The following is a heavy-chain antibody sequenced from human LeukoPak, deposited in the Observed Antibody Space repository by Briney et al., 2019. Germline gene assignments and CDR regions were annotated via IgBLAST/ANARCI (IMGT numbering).Heavy chain of an antibody. V-gene: IGHV4-39*07. CDR3: ARDKSGYCSGGNCLHGWYFDL. CDR1: GGSISNPNYY. CDR2: IYYSGST. D-gene: IGHD2-15*01. J-gene: IGHJ2*01. Sequence: SETLSLTCTVSGGSISNPNYYWGWIRQPPGKGLEWIGSIYYSGSTYYNPSLRSRVTMSVDTSKTQFSLNLRSVTAADTAMYYCARDKSGYCSGGNCLHGWYFDLWGRGTLVTVSS.